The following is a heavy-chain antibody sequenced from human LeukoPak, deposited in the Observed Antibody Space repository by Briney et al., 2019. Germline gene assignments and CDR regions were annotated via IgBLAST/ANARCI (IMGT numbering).Heavy chain of an antibody. J-gene: IGHJ6*02. Sequence: SGGSLRLSCAASGLTFSTYAMNWVRQAPGKGLEWVSYISTNSSNIYYADSVKGRFTISRDNAKNSLYLQMNSLRDEDTAAYYCARGGSGYGDYYYFYGMDVWGQGTTVTVSS. CDR2: ISTNSSNI. D-gene: IGHD3-22*01. CDR3: ARGGSGYGDYYYFYGMDV. CDR1: GLTFSTYA. V-gene: IGHV3-48*02.